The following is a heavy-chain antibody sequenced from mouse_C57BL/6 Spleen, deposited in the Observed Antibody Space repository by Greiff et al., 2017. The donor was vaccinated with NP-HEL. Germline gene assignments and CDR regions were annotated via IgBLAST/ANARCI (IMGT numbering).Heavy chain of an antibody. CDR3: ARGDYGSGWYFDV. J-gene: IGHJ1*03. CDR1: GYAFSSYW. Sequence: VQLQQSGAELVKPGASVKISCKASGYAFSSYWMNWVKQRPGKGLEWIGQIYPGDGDTNYNGKFKGKATLTADKSSSTAYMQLSSLTSEDSAVYCCARGDYGSGWYFDVWGTGTTVTVSS. D-gene: IGHD1-2*01. V-gene: IGHV1-80*01. CDR2: IYPGDGDT.